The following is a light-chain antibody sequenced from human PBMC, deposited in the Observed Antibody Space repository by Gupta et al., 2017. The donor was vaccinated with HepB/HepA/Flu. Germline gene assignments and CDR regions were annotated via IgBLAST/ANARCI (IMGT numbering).Light chain of an antibody. V-gene: IGKV4-1*01. J-gene: IGKJ4*01. CDR1: QSVLYSSNNKNY. CDR2: WAS. Sequence: DIVMTQSPDSLAVSLGERATINCKSSQSVLYSSNNKNYLAWYQQKPGQPPKLLIYWASTRESGVPDRFSGSGSGTECTLTISSLQAEDVAVYYCQQYYSTPSFGGGTKVEIK. CDR3: QQYYSTPS.